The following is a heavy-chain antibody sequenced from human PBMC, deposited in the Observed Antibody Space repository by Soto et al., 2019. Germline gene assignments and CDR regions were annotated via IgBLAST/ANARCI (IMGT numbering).Heavy chain of an antibody. V-gene: IGHV4-30-4*01. D-gene: IGHD3-16*01. CDR3: ARGRGGANWFDP. J-gene: IGHJ5*02. CDR1: GGSISSGDYY. Sequence: SETLSLTCTVSGGSISSGDYYWSWIRQPPGKGLEWIGYIYYSGSTYYNPSLKSRVTISVDTSKNQFSLKLSSVTAADTAVYYCARGRGGANWFDPWGQGTLVTVSS. CDR2: IYYSGST.